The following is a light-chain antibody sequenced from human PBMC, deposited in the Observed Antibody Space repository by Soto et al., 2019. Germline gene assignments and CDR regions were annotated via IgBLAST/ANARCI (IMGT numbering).Light chain of an antibody. CDR3: CSYAGSYV. CDR1: SSDVGSYNL. CDR2: EVS. Sequence: QSVLTQPASVSGSPGQSITISCTGTSSDVGSYNLVSWYQQHPGKAPKVMIYEVSKRPSGVSNRFSGSKSGNAASLTISGLQAEDEADYFCCSYAGSYVFRTGTKVTGL. V-gene: IGLV2-23*02. J-gene: IGLJ1*01.